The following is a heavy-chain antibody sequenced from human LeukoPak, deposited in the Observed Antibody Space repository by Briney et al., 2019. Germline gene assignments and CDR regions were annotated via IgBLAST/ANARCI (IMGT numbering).Heavy chain of an antibody. Sequence: AGGSLRLSCAASGFTFSSYSMNWVRQAPGKGLEWVSSISSSSSYIHYADSVKGRFTISRDNAENSLYLRMNSLRAEDTAVYYCARGPLITIPDAFDIWGQGTMVTVSS. CDR2: ISSSSSYI. CDR1: GFTFSSYS. J-gene: IGHJ3*02. V-gene: IGHV3-21*01. CDR3: ARGPLITIPDAFDI. D-gene: IGHD3-16*01.